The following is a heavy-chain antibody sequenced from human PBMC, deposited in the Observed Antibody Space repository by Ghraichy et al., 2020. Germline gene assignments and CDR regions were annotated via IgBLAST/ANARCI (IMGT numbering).Heavy chain of an antibody. D-gene: IGHD6-13*01. V-gene: IGHV3-48*01. CDR3: ARMSARGMDV. CDR2: ITGSSITI. CDR1: GFSFSDYS. J-gene: IGHJ6*02. Sequence: GGSLRLSCEGSGFSFSDYSMIWVRLTPRKALEWVSYITGSSITIFYTDSVKGRFTISRDNAKNSLYLQMNSLRAEDTAVYYCARMSARGMDVWGQGTTVTVSS.